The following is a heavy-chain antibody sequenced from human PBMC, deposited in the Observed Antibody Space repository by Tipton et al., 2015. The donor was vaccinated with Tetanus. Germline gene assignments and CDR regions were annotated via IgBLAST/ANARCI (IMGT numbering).Heavy chain of an antibody. V-gene: IGHV4-34*01. J-gene: IGHJ4*02. D-gene: IGHD6-13*01. CDR2: INHSGST. CDR1: GGSFSGYY. CDR3: ARGPSLVLDY. Sequence: TLSLTCAVYGGSFSGYYWSWIRQPPGKGLEWIGEINHSGSTNYNPSLKSRVTISVDTSKNQFSLKLSSVTAADTAVYCCARGPSLVLDYWGQGTLVTVSS.